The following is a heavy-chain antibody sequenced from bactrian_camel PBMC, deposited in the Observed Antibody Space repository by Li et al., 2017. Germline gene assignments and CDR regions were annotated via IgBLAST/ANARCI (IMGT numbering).Heavy chain of an antibody. CDR1: GYVFGRHC. D-gene: IGHD1*01. CDR2: IFSAGPYT. V-gene: IGHV3S1*01. J-gene: IGHJ4*01. Sequence: HVQLVESGGGSVPVGGSLRLSCVSSVGYVFGRHCMGWFLQAPGQEREGVAAIFSAGPYTYYADWVKGRFTMSQGADKNTLYLQMNSLKPDDTAVYYCAATGQMLSVAGCRTQGTQVTVS.